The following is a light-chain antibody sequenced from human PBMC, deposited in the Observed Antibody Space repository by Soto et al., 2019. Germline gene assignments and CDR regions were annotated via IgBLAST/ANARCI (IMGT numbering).Light chain of an antibody. V-gene: IGKV3-20*01. CDR2: AAS. CDR1: QSVSSAY. CDR3: QQYNNWPRT. Sequence: EIVLTQSPGTLSLSPGERATLFCRASQSVSSAYLAWYQHKPGQAPRLFIYAASSRATGIPDRFSGSGSGTEFTLTISSLQSEDFALYYCQQYNNWPRTFGQGTKVDIK. J-gene: IGKJ1*01.